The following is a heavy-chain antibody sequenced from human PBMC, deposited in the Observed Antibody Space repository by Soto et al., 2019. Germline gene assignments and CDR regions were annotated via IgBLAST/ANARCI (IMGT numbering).Heavy chain of an antibody. CDR3: ARDSTETYYYDSSGYCAADY. Sequence: ASVKVSCKASGYTFISYGISWVRQAPGQGLEWMGWISAYNGNTNYAQKLQGRVTMTTDTSTSTAYMELRSLRSDDTAVYYCARDSTETYYYDSSGYCAADYWGQGTLVTVSS. CDR2: ISAYNGNT. J-gene: IGHJ4*02. CDR1: GYTFISYG. V-gene: IGHV1-18*01. D-gene: IGHD3-22*01.